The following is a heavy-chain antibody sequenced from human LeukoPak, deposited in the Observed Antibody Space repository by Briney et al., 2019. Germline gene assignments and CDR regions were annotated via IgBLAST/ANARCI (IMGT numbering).Heavy chain of an antibody. D-gene: IGHD1-26*01. Sequence: PGGSLRLSCAASGFTFSSYAMSWVRQAPGKGLEWVSAISGSGGSTYYADSVKGRFTISRDNSKNTLYLQMNSLRAEDTAVYYCAKDLVQWELLGYFQHWGQGTLVTVSS. CDR1: GFTFSSYA. J-gene: IGHJ1*01. CDR2: ISGSGGST. CDR3: AKDLVQWELLGYFQH. V-gene: IGHV3-23*01.